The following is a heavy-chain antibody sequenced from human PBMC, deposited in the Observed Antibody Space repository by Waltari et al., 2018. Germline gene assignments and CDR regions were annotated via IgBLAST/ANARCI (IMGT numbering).Heavy chain of an antibody. Sequence: QITLKESGPTLVKPTQTLTLNCTFSGFSLSTSGVGVGWIRQPPGKALEWLALIYWNDDKRYRPSLKGRLTSTKDTSKNQVVLTMTNMDPVDTATYYCAHSKSAEILWFREGGQYWFDPWGQGTLVTVSS. CDR1: GFSLSTSGVG. V-gene: IGHV2-5*01. J-gene: IGHJ5*02. CDR3: AHSKSAEILWFREGGQYWFDP. CDR2: IYWNDDK. D-gene: IGHD3-10*01.